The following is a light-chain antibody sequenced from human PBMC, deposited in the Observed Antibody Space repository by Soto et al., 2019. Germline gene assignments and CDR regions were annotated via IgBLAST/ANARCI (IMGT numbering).Light chain of an antibody. CDR3: QQYCSSPNT. CDR1: QSVSSSY. V-gene: IGKV3-20*01. CDR2: GAS. Sequence: EIVLTQSPGTLSLSPGERATLSCRASQSVSSSYLAWYQQKPGQAPSLLIYGASSRAAGIPDRFSGSGSGTDFTLTISGLEPEDFAVYYCQQYCSSPNTFGQGTKLEIK. J-gene: IGKJ2*01.